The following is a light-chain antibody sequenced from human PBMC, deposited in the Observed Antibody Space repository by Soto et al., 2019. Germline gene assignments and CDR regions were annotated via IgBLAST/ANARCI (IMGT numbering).Light chain of an antibody. CDR3: KQYNRHSWP. Sequence: DIQMTQSPSTLSASVGDRVTITCRASQSISSWLAWYQQKPGKAPKLLIYDASSLESGVPSRFSGSGSGTGFTLTIRSLQPDDVATYFCKQYNRHSWPFAQGPKLDIK. J-gene: IGKJ1*01. CDR1: QSISSW. CDR2: DAS. V-gene: IGKV1-5*01.